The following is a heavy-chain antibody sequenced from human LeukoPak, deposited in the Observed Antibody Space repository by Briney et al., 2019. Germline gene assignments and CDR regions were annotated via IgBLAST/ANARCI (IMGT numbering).Heavy chain of an antibody. CDR2: IYYSGST. D-gene: IGHD5-12*01. V-gene: IGHV4-59*01. CDR1: GGSISSYY. CDR3: ARAVGYSGYDLDY. Sequence: PSETLSLTCTVSGGSISSYYWSWIRQPPGKGLEWIGYIYYSGSTNYNPSLKSRVTISVDTSKNQFSLKLSPVTAADTAVYYCARAVGYSGYDLDYWGQGTLVTVSS. J-gene: IGHJ4*02.